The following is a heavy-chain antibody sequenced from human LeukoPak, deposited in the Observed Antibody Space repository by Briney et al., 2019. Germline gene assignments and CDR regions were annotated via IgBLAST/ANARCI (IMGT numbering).Heavy chain of an antibody. Sequence: PSETRSLTCTVSGGSISSYYWSWIRQPPGKGLEWIGYIYYSGSTNYNPSLKSRVTISVDTSKNQFSLKLSSVTAADTAVYYCARDRIAAAGKVSYAFDIWCQGTMVTVSS. D-gene: IGHD6-13*01. CDR1: GGSISSYY. CDR3: ARDRIAAAGKVSYAFDI. V-gene: IGHV4-59*01. CDR2: IYYSGST. J-gene: IGHJ3*02.